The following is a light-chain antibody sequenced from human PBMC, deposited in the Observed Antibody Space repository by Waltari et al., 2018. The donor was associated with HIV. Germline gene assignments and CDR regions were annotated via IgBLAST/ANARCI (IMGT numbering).Light chain of an antibody. CDR2: DVS. CDR1: SSDVGGYNY. J-gene: IGLJ2*01. Sequence: QSALTQPASVSGSPGQSITISCTGTSSDVGGYNYVSWYQQHPGKAPKLMIYDVSNLPSGVCNRFYGSQSGNTASLTISGLQAEDEADYYCSSSTSSSAVVFGGGTKLTVL. CDR3: SSSTSSSAVV. V-gene: IGLV2-14*03.